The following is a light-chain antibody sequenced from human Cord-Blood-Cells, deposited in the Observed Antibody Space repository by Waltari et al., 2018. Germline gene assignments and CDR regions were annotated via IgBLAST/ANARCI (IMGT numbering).Light chain of an antibody. CDR2: AAS. Sequence: DIQMTQSPSSLSASVGDRATITCRASQSISSYLNWYQQKPGKAPKLLIYAASSFQSGVPSRCSGSGAWTDVTLTISSLQPEDCATYYWQQSYSTPRFAFGPGTKVDIK. CDR1: QSISSY. V-gene: IGKV1-39*01. CDR3: QQSYSTPRFA. J-gene: IGKJ3*01.